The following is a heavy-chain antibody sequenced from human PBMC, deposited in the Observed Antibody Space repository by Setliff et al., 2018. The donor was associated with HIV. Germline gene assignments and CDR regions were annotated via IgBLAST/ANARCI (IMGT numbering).Heavy chain of an antibody. V-gene: IGHV4-61*10. CDR2: AHHSGVT. J-gene: IGHJ3*01. Sequence: PSETLSLTCTVSGGSITSGSYSWTWIREPAGKGLEWIGFAHHSGVTSYNPSLHSRVIIAVDTSRNQFSLRVNSITAADTALYYCARWGEPTIQAFDVWGLGTMVTVSS. CDR3: ARWGEPTIQAFDV. CDR1: GGSITSGSYS. D-gene: IGHD1-1*01.